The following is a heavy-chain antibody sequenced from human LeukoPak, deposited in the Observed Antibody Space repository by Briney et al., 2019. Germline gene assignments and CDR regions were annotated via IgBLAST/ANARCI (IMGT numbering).Heavy chain of an antibody. D-gene: IGHD3-10*01. CDR3: ARHGDYYGSGSRY. Sequence: SETLSLTCAVYGGSFSGYYWNWIRQPPGKGLEWIGEINYSGSTNYNPSLKSRVTISVDTSRNQFSLKLSSVTAADTAVYYCARHGDYYGSGSRYWGQGTLVTVSS. CDR2: INYSGST. V-gene: IGHV4-34*01. J-gene: IGHJ4*02. CDR1: GGSFSGYY.